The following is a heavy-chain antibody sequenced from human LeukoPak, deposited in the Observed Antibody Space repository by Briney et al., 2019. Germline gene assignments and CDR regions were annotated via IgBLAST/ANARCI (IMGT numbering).Heavy chain of an antibody. Sequence: ASVSVSCKVSADIPTELSIHWVRQAPGKGLEWMGGFDLKLGKQIYAQRFQGRVTVTEDTSTETTNLDLSSLTSDDTAMYYCTTLLVTFGGAVDFWGHGTPVTVSS. V-gene: IGHV1-24*01. J-gene: IGHJ4*01. CDR1: ADIPTELS. D-gene: IGHD3-16*01. CDR3: TTLLVTFGGAVDF. CDR2: FDLKLGKQ.